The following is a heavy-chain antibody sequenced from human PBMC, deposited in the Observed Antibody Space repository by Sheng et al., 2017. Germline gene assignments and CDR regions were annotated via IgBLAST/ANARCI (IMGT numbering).Heavy chain of an antibody. V-gene: IGHV1-69*04. J-gene: IGHJ4*02. CDR2: IIPILDIA. D-gene: IGHD3-22*01. CDR1: GGIFTNYA. Sequence: QVQLVQSGAEVKKPGSSVRVSCKASGGIFTNYAISWVRQAPGQGLEWMGGIIPILDIANYAQNFQGRVTITADKSTSTAYMDLSSLRSEDTAIYYCARVPYYESSGYLDYWGQGTLVTVSS. CDR3: ARVPYYESSGYLDY.